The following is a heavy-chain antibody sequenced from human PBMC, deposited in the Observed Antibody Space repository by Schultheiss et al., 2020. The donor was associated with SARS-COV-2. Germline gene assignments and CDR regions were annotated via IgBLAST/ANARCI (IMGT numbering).Heavy chain of an antibody. CDR1: GFRFIYDY. D-gene: IGHD5-24*01. V-gene: IGHV3-9*01. Sequence: GGSLRLSCADSGFRFIYDYMNWVRQAPGKGLEWVSGISWNSGSIGYADSVKGRFTISRDNAKNSLYLQMNSLRAEDTALYYCAKDSVKEMAKTQEGATFDYWGQGTLVTVSS. CDR2: ISWNSGSI. J-gene: IGHJ4*02. CDR3: AKDSVKEMAKTQEGATFDY.